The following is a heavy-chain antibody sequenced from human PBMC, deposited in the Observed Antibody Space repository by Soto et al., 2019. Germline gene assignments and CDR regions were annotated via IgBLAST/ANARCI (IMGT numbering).Heavy chain of an antibody. CDR2: ISYDGSNK. Sequence: GGSLRLSCAASGFTFSSYGMHWVRQAPGKGLEWVAVISYDGSNKYYADSVKGRFTISRDNSKNTLYLQMNSLRAEDTAVYYCAKDLLYSSGPYDYWGQGTLVTVSS. D-gene: IGHD6-19*01. CDR1: GFTFSSYG. CDR3: AKDLLYSSGPYDY. J-gene: IGHJ4*02. V-gene: IGHV3-30*18.